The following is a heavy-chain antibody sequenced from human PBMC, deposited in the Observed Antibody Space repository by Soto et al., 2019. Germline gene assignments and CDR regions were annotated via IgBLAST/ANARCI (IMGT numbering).Heavy chain of an antibody. CDR2: TYYRSKWYN. Sequence: SQTLSLTCXISGDSVSSNSAAWNWIRQSPSRGLEWLGRTYYRSKWYNDYAVSVKSRITINPDTSKNQFSLQLNSVTPEDTAVYYCARESVRDCSSTSCYRAPRDDAFDIWGQGTMVTVSS. V-gene: IGHV6-1*01. D-gene: IGHD2-2*02. J-gene: IGHJ3*02. CDR3: ARESVRDCSSTSCYRAPRDDAFDI. CDR1: GDSVSSNSAA.